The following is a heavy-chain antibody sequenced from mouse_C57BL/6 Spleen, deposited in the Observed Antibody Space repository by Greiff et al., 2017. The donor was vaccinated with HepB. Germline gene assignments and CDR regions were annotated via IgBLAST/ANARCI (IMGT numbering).Heavy chain of an antibody. CDR1: GYAFSSSW. V-gene: IGHV1-82*01. CDR2: IYPGAGDT. CDR3: ASNAHYSNYVGGYAMDY. D-gene: IGHD2-5*01. J-gene: IGHJ4*01. Sequence: VQLQQSGPELVKPGASVKISCKASGYAFSSSWMNWVKQRPGKGLEWIGRIYPGAGDTNYNGKFKGKATLTADKSSSTASMQLSSLTSEDSAFYFCASNAHYSNYVGGYAMDYWGQGTSGTVSS.